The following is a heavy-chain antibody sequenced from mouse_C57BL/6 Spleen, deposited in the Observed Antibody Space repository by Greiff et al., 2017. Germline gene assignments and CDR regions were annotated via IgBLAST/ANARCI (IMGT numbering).Heavy chain of an antibody. CDR2: INPSTGGT. CDR3: ARSREYGSYLDV. Sequence: VQLQQSGPELVKPGASVKISCTASGYSFTGYDMNWVKQSPEKSLEWIGEINPSTGGTSYNQKFKAQATLTVDKSSSTAYMQLKRLTSEDSAVYCCARSREYGSYLDVWGTGTTVTVSS. D-gene: IGHD1-1*01. J-gene: IGHJ1*03. CDR1: GYSFTGYD. V-gene: IGHV1-42*01.